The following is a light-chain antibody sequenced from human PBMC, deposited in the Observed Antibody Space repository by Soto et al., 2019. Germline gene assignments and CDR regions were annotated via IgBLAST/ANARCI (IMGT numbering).Light chain of an antibody. CDR1: QSISGW. CDR3: QHYNTYPWT. Sequence: DIQMTKSPSILSASVGDRVTITCRASQSISGWLAWYQHKPGKAPKFLIYDASTLQSGVPSRFSGSGSGTEFTLTISSLQPDDFATYYCQHYNTYPWTFGQGTKVDIK. CDR2: DAS. J-gene: IGKJ1*01. V-gene: IGKV1-5*01.